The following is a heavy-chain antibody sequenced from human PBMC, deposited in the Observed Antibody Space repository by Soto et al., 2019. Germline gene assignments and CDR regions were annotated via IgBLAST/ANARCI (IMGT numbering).Heavy chain of an antibody. D-gene: IGHD1-1*01. Sequence: ITLKESGPALVKPTQTLTMTCTVSGFSVSTRGVGVGWIRQPPGKALEWVALIYWDGDDRYSPSLKSRLTITRDTGKNLVVLTMTNMDPADTATYYGARQRSGGRFFDYWGQGTLVTVSS. CDR2: IYWDGDD. CDR3: ARQRSGGRFFDY. V-gene: IGHV2-5*02. J-gene: IGHJ4*02. CDR1: GFSVSTRGVG.